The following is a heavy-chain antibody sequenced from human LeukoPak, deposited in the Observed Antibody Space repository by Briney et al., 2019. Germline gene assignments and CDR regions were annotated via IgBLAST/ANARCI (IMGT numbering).Heavy chain of an antibody. J-gene: IGHJ4*02. Sequence: ETLSLTCTVSGGSISSYYMTWVRQAPGKGLEWVSLIYTGGNTYYADSVKDRFTISRDISRNTLYLQMNSLRADDTAVYYCASCRWNYHYFQSWGQGTLVTVSS. D-gene: IGHD1-7*01. CDR2: IYTGGNT. V-gene: IGHV3-66*01. CDR3: ASCRWNYHYFQS. CDR1: GGSISSYY.